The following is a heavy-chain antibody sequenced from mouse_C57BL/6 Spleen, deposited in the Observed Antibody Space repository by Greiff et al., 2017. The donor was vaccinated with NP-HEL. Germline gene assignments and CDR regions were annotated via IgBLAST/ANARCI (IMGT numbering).Heavy chain of an antibody. CDR2: ISDGGSYT. Sequence: DVMLVESGGGLVKPGGSLKLSCAASGFTFSSYAMSWVRQTPEKRLEWVATISDGGSYTYYPDNVKGRFTISRDNAKNNLYLQMSHLKSEDTAMYYCARGVDGYPWFAYWGQGTLVTVAA. CDR3: ARGVDGYPWFAY. CDR1: GFTFSSYA. J-gene: IGHJ3*01. V-gene: IGHV5-4*03. D-gene: IGHD2-3*01.